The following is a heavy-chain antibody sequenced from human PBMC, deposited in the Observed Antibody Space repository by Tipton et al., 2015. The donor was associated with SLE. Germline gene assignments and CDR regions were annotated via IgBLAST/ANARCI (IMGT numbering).Heavy chain of an antibody. J-gene: IGHJ5*02. CDR1: GYTFTSYA. D-gene: IGHD6-13*01. V-gene: IGHV1-8*02. CDR2: MNPNSGNT. CDR3: ARGGAAEIDP. Sequence: QVQLAQSGSELKKPGASVKVSCKASGYTFTSYAMNWVRQAPGQGLEWMGWMNPNSGNTGYAQKFQGRVSMTRNTSLSTAYMELSSLRSEDTAVYYCARGGAAEIDPWGQGTLVIVSS.